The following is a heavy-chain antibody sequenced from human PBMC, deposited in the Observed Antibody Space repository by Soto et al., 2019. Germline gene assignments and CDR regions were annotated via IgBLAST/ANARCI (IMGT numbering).Heavy chain of an antibody. Sequence: QVQLVQSGAEVKKPGASVKVSCKASGYTFTNYGISWVRQAPGQGLERMGWISAYNGNTKYAQKLQGRVTMTTDTSTSTAYMELRRLRSDDTAVYYCARDRSDQLLINNWCDPCCQGTLGTVSS. D-gene: IGHD2-2*01. CDR3: ARDRSDQLLINNWCDP. V-gene: IGHV1-18*01. CDR2: ISAYNGNT. J-gene: IGHJ5*02. CDR1: GYTFTNYG.